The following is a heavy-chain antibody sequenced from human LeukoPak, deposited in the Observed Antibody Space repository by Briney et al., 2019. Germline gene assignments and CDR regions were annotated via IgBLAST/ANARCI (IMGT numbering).Heavy chain of an antibody. V-gene: IGHV1-2*02. Sequence: GASVKVSCKASGYTFTGYYMHWVRQAPGQGLEWMGWINPNSGGTNYAQKFQGRVTMTRDTSISTAYMELSRLRSDDTAVYYCARVKASGSYPRVFDYWGQGTLVTVSS. CDR1: GYTFTGYY. J-gene: IGHJ4*02. CDR2: INPNSGGT. D-gene: IGHD1-26*01. CDR3: ARVKASGSYPRVFDY.